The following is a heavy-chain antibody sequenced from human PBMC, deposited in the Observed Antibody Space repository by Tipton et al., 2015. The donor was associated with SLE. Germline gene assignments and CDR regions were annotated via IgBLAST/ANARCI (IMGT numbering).Heavy chain of an antibody. CDR2: IYYSGST. V-gene: IGHV4-59*12. D-gene: IGHD6-6*01. CDR1: GGSFSGYY. Sequence: TLSLTCAVYGGSFSGYYWSWIRQPPGKGLEWIGYIYYSGSTNYNPSLKSRVTMSVDTSKNQFSLKLSSVTAADTAVYYCARVLPSSIAGGAFDYWGQGTLVTVSS. J-gene: IGHJ4*02. CDR3: ARVLPSSIAGGAFDY.